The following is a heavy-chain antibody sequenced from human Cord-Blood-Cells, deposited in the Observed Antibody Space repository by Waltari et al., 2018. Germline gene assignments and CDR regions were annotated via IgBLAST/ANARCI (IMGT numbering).Heavy chain of an antibody. CDR3: AGYSTDSSGYYLDY. J-gene: IGHJ4*02. Sequence: QVQPQQWAAGLLKPSETLSLTCALSGGSFSGYYGCWIRQPPGKGLEWIGEINHSGSTNYNPSLKSRVTISVDTSKNQFSLKLSSVTAADTAVYYCAGYSTDSSGYYLDYWGQGTLVTVSS. D-gene: IGHD3-22*01. CDR2: INHSGST. V-gene: IGHV4-34*01. CDR1: GGSFSGYY.